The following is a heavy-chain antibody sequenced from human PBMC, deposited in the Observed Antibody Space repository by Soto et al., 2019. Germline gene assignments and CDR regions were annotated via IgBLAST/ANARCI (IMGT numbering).Heavy chain of an antibody. CDR2: ISSTTNYI. CDR1: GFTFTRYS. CDR3: ARESEDLTSNFDY. V-gene: IGHV3-21*06. Sequence: PGGSLRLSCAASGFTFTRYSMNWVRQAPGKGLEWVSSISSTTNYIYYGDSMKGRFTISRDNAKNSLYLQMNSLRAEDTAVYYCARESEDLTSNFDYWGQGTLVTVSS. J-gene: IGHJ4*02.